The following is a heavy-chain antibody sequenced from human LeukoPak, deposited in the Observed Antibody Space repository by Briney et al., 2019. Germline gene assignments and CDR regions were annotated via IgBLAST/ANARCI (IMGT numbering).Heavy chain of an antibody. J-gene: IGHJ4*02. V-gene: IGHV3-30*18. CDR1: GFSFSSYG. Sequence: GGSLRLSRAASGFSFSSYGMHWVRQAPGKGLEWVAVISYDGDNKYYADSVNGRFTISRDNSKNTLSLQMDSLRAEDTAVYYCAKGIRVWGSYRYPCLDYWGQGTLVTVSA. D-gene: IGHD3-16*02. CDR2: ISYDGDNK. CDR3: AKGIRVWGSYRYPCLDY.